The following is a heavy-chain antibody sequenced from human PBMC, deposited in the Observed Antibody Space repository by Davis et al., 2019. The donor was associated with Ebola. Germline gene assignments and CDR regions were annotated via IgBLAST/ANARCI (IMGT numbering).Heavy chain of an antibody. CDR2: INTDTGNP. CDR3: MYATPLREY. CDR1: GFTFSYYK. V-gene: IGHV7-4-1*02. J-gene: IGHJ4*02. D-gene: IGHD2-8*01. Sequence: AASVKVSCKASGFTFSYYKMNWVRQAPGQGLELMGWINTDTGNPTYVQGFTGRFVLSLDTSVSTAYLQINSLVSEDTAVYYCMYATPLREYWGQGTQVTVSS.